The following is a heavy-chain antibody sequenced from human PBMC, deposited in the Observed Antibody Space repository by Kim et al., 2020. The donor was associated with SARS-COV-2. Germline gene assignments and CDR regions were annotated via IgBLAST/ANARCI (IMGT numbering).Heavy chain of an antibody. CDR3: ATSAGTSYYYGMDV. V-gene: IGHV1-24*01. CDR1: GYTLTELS. Sequence: ASVKVSCKVSGYTLTELSMHWVRQAHGKGLEWMGGFDPEDGETIYAQKFQGRVTMTEDTSTDTAYMELSSLRSEDTAVYYCATSAGTSYYYGMDVWGQGTTVTVSS. J-gene: IGHJ6*02. CDR2: FDPEDGET. D-gene: IGHD6-13*01.